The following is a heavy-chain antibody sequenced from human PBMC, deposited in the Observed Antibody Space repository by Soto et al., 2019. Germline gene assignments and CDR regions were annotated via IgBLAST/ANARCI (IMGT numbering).Heavy chain of an antibody. Sequence: QVQLQESGPGLVKPSETLSLTCTVSGRSISSLYWNWIWQPPGKGLEWIGSIFYSGSTTYNPSLKSRVTIAVDTSKTQFSLKLTSVTAADTAAYYCARVREYRGYGNDFDIWGQGTMVTVSS. D-gene: IGHD5-12*01. CDR3: ARVREYRGYGNDFDI. CDR1: GRSISSLY. CDR2: IFYSGST. V-gene: IGHV4-59*01. J-gene: IGHJ3*02.